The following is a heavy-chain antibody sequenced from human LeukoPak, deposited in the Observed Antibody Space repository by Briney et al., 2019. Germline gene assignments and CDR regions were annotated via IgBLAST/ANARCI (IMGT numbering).Heavy chain of an antibody. CDR3: ARDSPITMVRGVINYGAGQSDY. Sequence: PGGSLRLSCAASGFTFSSYSMNWVRQAPGKGLEWASSISSSSSYIYYADSAKGRFTISRENAKNSLYLQMTSPRAADTAVYYCARDSPITMVRGVINYGAGQSDYWGQGTLVTVSP. V-gene: IGHV3-21*01. CDR2: ISSSSSYI. J-gene: IGHJ4*02. D-gene: IGHD3-10*01. CDR1: GFTFSSYS.